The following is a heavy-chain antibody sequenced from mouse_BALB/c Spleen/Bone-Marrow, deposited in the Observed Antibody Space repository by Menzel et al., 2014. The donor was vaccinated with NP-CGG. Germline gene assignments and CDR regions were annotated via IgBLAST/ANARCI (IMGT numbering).Heavy chain of an antibody. V-gene: IGHV14-3*02. CDR1: GFNIKDTY. J-gene: IGHJ2*01. CDR3: ARYDYGVYFDY. Sequence: EVQGVESGAELVKPGASVKLSCTASGFNIKDTYMHWVKQKPEQGLEWIGRIDPENGNTKYDPKFQGKATITADTSSNTAYLQLSSLTSEDTAVYYCARYDYGVYFDYWGQGTTLTVSS. D-gene: IGHD2-4*01. CDR2: IDPENGNT.